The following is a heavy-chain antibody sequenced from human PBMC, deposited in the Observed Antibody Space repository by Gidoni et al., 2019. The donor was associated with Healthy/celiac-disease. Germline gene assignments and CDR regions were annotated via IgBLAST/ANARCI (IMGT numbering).Heavy chain of an antibody. CDR3: ARTSGSYWAGNDAFDI. CDR2: IYYSGRT. CDR1: GGSISSYY. D-gene: IGHD1-26*01. Sequence: QVQLQESGPGLVKPSETLSLTCTVSGGSISSYYWSWIRQPPGKGLEWIGYIYYSGRTNYNPSLKSRVTISVDTSKNQFSLKLSSVTAADTAVYYCARTSGSYWAGNDAFDIWGQGTMVTVSS. J-gene: IGHJ3*02. V-gene: IGHV4-59*08.